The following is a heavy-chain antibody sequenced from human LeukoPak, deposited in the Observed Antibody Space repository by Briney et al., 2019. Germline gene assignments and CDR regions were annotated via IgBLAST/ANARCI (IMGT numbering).Heavy chain of an antibody. D-gene: IGHD6-13*01. CDR3: ARRGQRQKIAAAAY. CDR2: MNPNSGNT. V-gene: IGHV1-8*01. CDR1: GYTFTSYD. J-gene: IGHJ4*02. Sequence: ASVKVSCKASGYTFTSYDINWVRQATGQGLEWMGWMNPNSGNTGYAQKFQGRVTMTRNTSISTAHMELSSLRSEDTAVYYCARRGQRQKIAAAAYWGQGTLVTVSS.